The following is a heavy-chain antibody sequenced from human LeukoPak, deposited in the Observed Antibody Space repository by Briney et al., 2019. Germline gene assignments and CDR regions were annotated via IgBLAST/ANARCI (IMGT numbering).Heavy chain of an antibody. D-gene: IGHD1-26*01. Sequence: PGGSLRLSCAASGFTFSSYSMNWVRQAPGKGLEWVSSISSSSSYIYYADSVKGRFTISRDNAKNSLYLQMNSLRAEDTAVYYCAREYSGSYYQFDCWGQGTLVTVSS. V-gene: IGHV3-21*01. CDR1: GFTFSSYS. CDR2: ISSSSSYI. CDR3: AREYSGSYYQFDC. J-gene: IGHJ4*02.